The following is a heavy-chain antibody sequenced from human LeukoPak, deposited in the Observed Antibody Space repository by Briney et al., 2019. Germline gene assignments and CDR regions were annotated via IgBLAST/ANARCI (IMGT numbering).Heavy chain of an antibody. J-gene: IGHJ5*01. V-gene: IGHV3-33*01. CDR3: ARDADTSGHFSWFDS. CDR2: VWHDASKE. Sequence: GRSLRLSCAGSGFTFSHYGMNWVRQAPGKGLEWVAGVWHDASKEYYADSVKGRFTSSRDNSKNTLFLEIDSLRAEDTAVYYCARDADTSGHFSWFDSWGQGTLIIVSP. D-gene: IGHD6-19*01. CDR1: GFTFSHYG.